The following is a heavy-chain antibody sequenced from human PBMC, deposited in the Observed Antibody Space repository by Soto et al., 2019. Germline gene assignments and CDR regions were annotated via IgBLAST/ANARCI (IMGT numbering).Heavy chain of an antibody. CDR2: IYQSGST. V-gene: IGHV4-30-2*01. Sequence: SETLSLTCAVSVGSLSSSAYSWSWIRQPPGKGLEWIGFIYQSGSTYYNPSLKSRVTMSLDRPKNQFSLKLSSVTAADTAVYYCARELLFYDSDGFSWDDAFDIWGQGTMVTVSS. CDR3: ARELLFYDSDGFSWDDAFDI. D-gene: IGHD3-22*01. J-gene: IGHJ3*02. CDR1: VGSLSSSAYS.